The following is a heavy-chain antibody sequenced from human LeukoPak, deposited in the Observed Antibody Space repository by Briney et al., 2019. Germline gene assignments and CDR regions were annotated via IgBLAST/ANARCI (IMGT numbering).Heavy chain of an antibody. CDR2: TSAGGDIT. V-gene: IGHV3-23*01. Sequence: GGSLRLSCAASGFTFSDHAMTWVRQTLAKGLESVSSTSAGGDITHYAESVKGRFAISRDNSKSTLYLQMNSLRAEDTAIYFCAYLDSSGFYYGRLRYWGQGTPVTVSS. J-gene: IGHJ4*02. CDR3: AYLDSSGFYYGRLRY. CDR1: GFTFSDHA. D-gene: IGHD3-22*01.